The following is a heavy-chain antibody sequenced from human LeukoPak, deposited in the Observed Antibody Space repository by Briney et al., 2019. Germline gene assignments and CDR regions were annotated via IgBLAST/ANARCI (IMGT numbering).Heavy chain of an antibody. J-gene: IGHJ4*02. Sequence: SETLSLTCTVSGGSISSYYWSWIRQPPGKGLEWIGYIYYSGSTNYNPSLKSRVTISVDTSKNQFSLKLSSVTAADTAVYYCAREVRYYDSSGYYLDYWGQGTLVTVSS. D-gene: IGHD3-22*01. CDR1: GGSISSYY. V-gene: IGHV4-59*01. CDR2: IYYSGST. CDR3: AREVRYYDSSGYYLDY.